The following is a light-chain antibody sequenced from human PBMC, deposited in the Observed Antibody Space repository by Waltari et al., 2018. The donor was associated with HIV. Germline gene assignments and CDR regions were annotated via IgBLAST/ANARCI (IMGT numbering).Light chain of an antibody. Sequence: QSVLTPPPSASGTPGQRVPMPCSGSSSNIGSRYVYWYQQVPGTAPKLLISSSNHRPSGVPDRFSGSKSGTSASLAISGLRSEDEADYYCAAWDDSLSGYVFGTGTKVTVL. CDR2: SSN. V-gene: IGLV1-47*01. CDR1: SSNIGSRY. J-gene: IGLJ1*01. CDR3: AAWDDSLSGYV.